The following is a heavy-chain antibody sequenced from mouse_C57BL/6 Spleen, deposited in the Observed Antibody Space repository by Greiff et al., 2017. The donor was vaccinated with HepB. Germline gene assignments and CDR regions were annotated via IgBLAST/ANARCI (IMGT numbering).Heavy chain of an antibody. Sequence: VKLMESGAELVKPGASVKISCKASGYAFSSYWMNWVKQRPGKGLEWIGQIYPGDGDTNYNGKFKGKATLTADKSSSTAYMQLSSLTSEDSAVYFCAKFYGSYAMDYWGQGTSVTVSS. J-gene: IGHJ4*01. V-gene: IGHV1-80*01. CDR1: GYAFSSYW. CDR3: AKFYGSYAMDY. CDR2: IYPGDGDT. D-gene: IGHD1-1*02.